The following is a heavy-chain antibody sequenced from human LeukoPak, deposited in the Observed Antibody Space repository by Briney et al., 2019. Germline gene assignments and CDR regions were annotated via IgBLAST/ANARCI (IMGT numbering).Heavy chain of an antibody. D-gene: IGHD3-22*01. Sequence: TSETLSLTCTVSGGSISTYYGNWIRQAPGQGLEWIGYIYYSGSTNYNPSLKSRVNMSVDTSKNQFSLKLSSVTAADTAVYYCARTTSPAGGSYYYDSSGYSSDAFDIWGQGTMVTVSS. CDR1: GGSISTYY. CDR3: ARTTSPAGGSYYYDSSGYSSDAFDI. V-gene: IGHV4-59*12. CDR2: IYYSGST. J-gene: IGHJ3*02.